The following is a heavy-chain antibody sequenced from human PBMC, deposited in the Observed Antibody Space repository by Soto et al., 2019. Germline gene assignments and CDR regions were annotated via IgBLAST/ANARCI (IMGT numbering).Heavy chain of an antibody. CDR2: INPSGGTT. Sequence: QVQLVQSGAEVKKPGASVKLSCEASGYTFTSYSLHWVRQAPGQGLEWMGIINPSGGTTTYAQEFQGRVNMTRDTSTSTVYMELSSLTSEDTAIYFCARDPRGYCSGGRCYSLDYWGQGTLVTVSP. CDR1: GYTFTSYS. D-gene: IGHD2-15*01. CDR3: ARDPRGYCSGGRCYSLDY. J-gene: IGHJ4*02. V-gene: IGHV1-46*01.